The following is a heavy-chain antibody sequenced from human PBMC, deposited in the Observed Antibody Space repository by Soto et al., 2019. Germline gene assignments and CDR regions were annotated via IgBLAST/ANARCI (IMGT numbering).Heavy chain of an antibody. J-gene: IGHJ4*02. CDR1: GFTFSSYA. V-gene: IGHV3-30-3*01. D-gene: IGHD6-19*01. Sequence: QVQLMESGGAVVQPGRSLRLSCAASGFTFSSYAMHWVRQAPGKGLEWVAIISHDGSSIYYGDSVKGRFTISRDNSKCTLYLQMNSLRSEDTAVYYCASVRQQWLVSAHYFDCWGQGTLVTVSS. CDR2: ISHDGSSI. CDR3: ASVRQQWLVSAHYFDC.